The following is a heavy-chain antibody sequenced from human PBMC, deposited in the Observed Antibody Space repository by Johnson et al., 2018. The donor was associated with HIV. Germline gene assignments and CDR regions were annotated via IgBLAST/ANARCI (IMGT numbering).Heavy chain of an antibody. CDR1: GFTFSSYG. J-gene: IGHJ3*02. CDR3: ARESSPWGGDYAGYGLDI. V-gene: IGHV3-30*02. Sequence: QVQLVESGGGLVKPGGSLRLSCVASGFTFSSYGMNWVRQAPGKGLEWVAFIRYDGSNKYYADSVKGRFTISRDNSKSTLYLQMHSLRVDDTATYYCARESSPWGGDYAGYGLDILGQGTRVAVSS. CDR2: IRYDGSNK. D-gene: IGHD4-17*01.